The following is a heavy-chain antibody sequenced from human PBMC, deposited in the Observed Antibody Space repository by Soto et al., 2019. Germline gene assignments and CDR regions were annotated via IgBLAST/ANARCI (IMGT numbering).Heavy chain of an antibody. D-gene: IGHD3-22*01. J-gene: IGHJ4*02. Sequence: GPTLVNPTQTLTLTCTFSGFSLSTSGMCVSWIRQPPGKALEWLALIDWDDDKYYSTSLKTRLTISQDTSKNQVVLTMTNMDPVDTATYYCARIYDSSGHQYYFDYWGQGTLVTVSS. CDR1: GFSLSTSGMC. V-gene: IGHV2-70*01. CDR2: IDWDDDK. CDR3: ARIYDSSGHQYYFDY.